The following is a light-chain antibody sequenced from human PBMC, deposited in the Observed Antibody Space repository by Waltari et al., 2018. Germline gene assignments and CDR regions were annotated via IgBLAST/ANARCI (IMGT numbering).Light chain of an antibody. J-gene: IGKJ2*01. CDR3: QQYNTYTYT. Sequence: IQMTQSPATLSASVGYRVTITCRASQNINDWLAWYQQKPGKAPKVLIYKASNLESGVPSRFSGSGSGTDFTLTISSLQPDDFATYYCQQYNTYTYTFGQGTKLEIK. CDR1: QNINDW. V-gene: IGKV1-5*03. CDR2: KAS.